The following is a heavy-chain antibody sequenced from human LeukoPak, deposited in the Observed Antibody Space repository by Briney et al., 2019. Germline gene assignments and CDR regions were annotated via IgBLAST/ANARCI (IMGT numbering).Heavy chain of an antibody. V-gene: IGHV3-33*01. D-gene: IGHD6-19*01. J-gene: IGHJ4*02. Sequence: GGSLRLSCAASGFTFSSYGMHWVRQAPGKGLEWVAVIWYDGSNKYYADSVKGRFTISRDNSKNTLYLQMNSLRAEDTAVYYCARDRSRQWLRYFDYWGQGTLVTVSS. CDR1: GFTFSSYG. CDR3: ARDRSRQWLRYFDY. CDR2: IWYDGSNK.